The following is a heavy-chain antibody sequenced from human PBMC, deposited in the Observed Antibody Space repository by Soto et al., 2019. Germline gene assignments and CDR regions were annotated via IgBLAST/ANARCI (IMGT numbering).Heavy chain of an antibody. CDR3: AKDAIANDGIWLMDS. V-gene: IGHV3-23*01. Sequence: GGSVRLSCAASGFMFSDYAMTWARQAPGKELEWVSGLLRPGSSTYYADSVKGRFTISGDTSANTVYLQMDSLRAEDTAVYYCAKDAIANDGIWLMDSWGQGTVVTVSS. D-gene: IGHD3-16*01. J-gene: IGHJ5*02. CDR2: LLRPGSST. CDR1: GFMFSDYA.